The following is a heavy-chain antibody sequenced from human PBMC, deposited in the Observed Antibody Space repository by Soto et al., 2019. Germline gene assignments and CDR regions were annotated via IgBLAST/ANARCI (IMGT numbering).Heavy chain of an antibody. J-gene: IGHJ4*02. CDR2: IWYDGTNQ. D-gene: IGHD2-21*01. V-gene: IGHV3-33*01. CDR3: ARVQGAGNFCKIAS. Sequence: QVHLVESGGGVVQPGRSLRLSCAASGFTFSNYAMYWVRQAPGKGLEWVSAIWYDGTNQYYTDSVKGRFTISRDNSKNTLYLQMNSLRAEDTGFYYCARVQGAGNFCKIASWGQGTLVTVSS. CDR1: GFTFSNYA.